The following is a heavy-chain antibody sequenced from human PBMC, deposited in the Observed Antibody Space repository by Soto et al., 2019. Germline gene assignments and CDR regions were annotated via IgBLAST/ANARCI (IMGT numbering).Heavy chain of an antibody. V-gene: IGHV3-23*01. Sequence: GGSLRLSCAASVFTFSSHAMSWVRQAPGKGLEWVSTISSGGDNTYSADSVKGRFTISRDNSKNTLYLQMNSLRAEDTAVYYCAKDFDSYSSGRYGMDVWGQVTTVTVSS. CDR2: ISSGGDNT. CDR3: AKDFDSYSSGRYGMDV. CDR1: VFTFSSHA. D-gene: IGHD6-19*01. J-gene: IGHJ6*02.